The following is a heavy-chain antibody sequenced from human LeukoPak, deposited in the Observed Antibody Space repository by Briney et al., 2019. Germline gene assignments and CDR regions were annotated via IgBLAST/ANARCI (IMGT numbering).Heavy chain of an antibody. CDR1: EFTFSSYG. CDR2: ISSSGSTI. J-gene: IGHJ4*02. CDR3: ARGGAAAGTWHFDY. V-gene: IGHV3-48*04. D-gene: IGHD6-13*01. Sequence: GGSLRLSCAASEFTFSSYGMHWVRQAPGKGLEWVSYISSSGSTIYYADSVKGRFTISRDNAKNSLYLQMNSLRAEDTAVYYCARGGAAAGTWHFDYWGQGTLVTVSS.